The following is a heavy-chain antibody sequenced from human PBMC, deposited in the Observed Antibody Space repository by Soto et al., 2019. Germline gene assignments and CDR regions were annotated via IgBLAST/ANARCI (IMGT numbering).Heavy chain of an antibody. Sequence: GGSLRLSCAASGFTFSIYAMSWVRQAPGKGLEWVSYISSSSSTIYYADSVKGRFTISRDNAKNSLYLQMNSLRDEDTAVYYCARDQMSSGWYPIDHYYYGMDVWGQGTTVTVSS. J-gene: IGHJ6*02. CDR3: ARDQMSSGWYPIDHYYYGMDV. CDR1: GFTFSIYA. CDR2: ISSSSSTI. D-gene: IGHD6-19*01. V-gene: IGHV3-48*02.